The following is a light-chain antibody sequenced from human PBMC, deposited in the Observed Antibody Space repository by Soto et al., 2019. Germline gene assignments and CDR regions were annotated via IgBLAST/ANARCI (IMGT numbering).Light chain of an antibody. CDR1: SSNIGADYD. J-gene: IGLJ1*01. V-gene: IGLV1-40*01. CDR3: KSYASSGSGFV. Sequence: SVLTQPPSVSGAPGQRVTISCTGTSSNIGADYDVSWYQQLPGKAPKLIIYGVSNRPSGVSDRFSGSKSATSASLAITGLQAEEEADYYCKSYASSGSGFVFGGGTKVTVL. CDR2: GVS.